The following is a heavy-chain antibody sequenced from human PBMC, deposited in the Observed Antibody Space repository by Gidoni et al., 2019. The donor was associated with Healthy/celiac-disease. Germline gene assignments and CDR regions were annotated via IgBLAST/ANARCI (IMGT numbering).Heavy chain of an antibody. CDR3: ARGGLGATTYYYYGMDV. D-gene: IGHD5-12*01. Sequence: QVQLVQSGAEVKKPGASVKVSCKASGYTFTGYYMHWVRQAPGQGLEWMGWLNPNSGGTNYEQKFQGRVTMTRDTSSSTAYMELSRLRSDDTAVYYCARGGLGATTYYYYGMDVWGQGTTVTVSS. CDR1: GYTFTGYY. V-gene: IGHV1-2*02. CDR2: LNPNSGGT. J-gene: IGHJ6*02.